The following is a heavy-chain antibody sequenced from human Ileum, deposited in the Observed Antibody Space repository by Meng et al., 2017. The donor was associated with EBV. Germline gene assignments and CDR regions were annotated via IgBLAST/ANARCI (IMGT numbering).Heavy chain of an antibody. CDR1: GDSGSGSDW. Sequence: QGRLQESGPGLVKPWGTRSLPCAVSGDSGSGSDWWSWVRQPPGKGLEWIGEVYHDGATNYHPSLKSRVTISLDKSKNEVNLHLNSLTAADTAVYFCARSSPIVRGLDYWGQGTLVTVSS. CDR3: ARSSPIVRGLDY. V-gene: IGHV4-4*02. J-gene: IGHJ4*02. D-gene: IGHD3-10*01. CDR2: VYHDGAT.